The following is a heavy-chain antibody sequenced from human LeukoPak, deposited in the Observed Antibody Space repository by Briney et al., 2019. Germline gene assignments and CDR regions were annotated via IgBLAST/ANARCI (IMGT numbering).Heavy chain of an antibody. CDR3: ARSMVRGVIGGVDY. Sequence: GGSLRLSCAASGFTFRNYVIHWVRQAPGKGLEWVAVTSSDLNVKLYADSVKGRFTISRDNSKNTLYLQMNSLRAEDTAVYYCARSMVRGVIGGVDYWGQGTLVTVSS. D-gene: IGHD3-10*01. CDR2: TSSDLNVK. CDR1: GFTFRNYV. V-gene: IGHV3-30-3*01. J-gene: IGHJ4*02.